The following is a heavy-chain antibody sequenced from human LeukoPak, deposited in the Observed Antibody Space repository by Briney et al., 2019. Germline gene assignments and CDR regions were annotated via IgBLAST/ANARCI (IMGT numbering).Heavy chain of an antibody. Sequence: PGGSLRLSCAASGFTFNNYALSWVRQAPGKGLEGVSAISGSGGSTYYADSVKGRFTISRDNSKNTLYLQMSSLRAEDTAVYYCAKEYFDWLSPFQHWGQGTLVTVSS. J-gene: IGHJ1*01. CDR3: AKEYFDWLSPFQH. D-gene: IGHD3-9*01. CDR1: GFTFNNYA. CDR2: ISGSGGST. V-gene: IGHV3-23*01.